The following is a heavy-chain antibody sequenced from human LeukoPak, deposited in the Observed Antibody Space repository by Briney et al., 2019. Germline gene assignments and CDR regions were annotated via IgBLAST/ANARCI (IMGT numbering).Heavy chain of an antibody. V-gene: IGHV3-43*02. CDR1: GLTFDDYA. J-gene: IGHJ4*02. Sequence: PGGSLRLSCAASGLTFDDYAMHWVRQAPGKGLEWVSLISGDGGSTYYADSVKGRFTISRDNSKNSLYLQMNSLRTEDTALYYCAKTDTAMDYFDYWGQGTLVTVSS. CDR2: ISGDGGST. D-gene: IGHD5-18*01. CDR3: AKTDTAMDYFDY.